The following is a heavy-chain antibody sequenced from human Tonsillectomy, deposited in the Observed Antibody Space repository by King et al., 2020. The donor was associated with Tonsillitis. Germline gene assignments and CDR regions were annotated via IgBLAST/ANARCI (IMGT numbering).Heavy chain of an antibody. CDR1: GFSFTSYA. V-gene: IGHV3-30*04. CDR2: ISYDGSNK. J-gene: IGHJ2*01. Sequence: VQLVESGGGVVQPGRSLRLSCAASGFSFTSYAMHWVRQAPGKGLEWVAVISYDGSNKYYADSVKGRFTISRDNSKSTLYLQMNSLRAEDTALYYCARLGGDGYSQKCYFELWGRGTLVTVSS. D-gene: IGHD4-17*01. CDR3: ARLGGDGYSQKCYFEL.